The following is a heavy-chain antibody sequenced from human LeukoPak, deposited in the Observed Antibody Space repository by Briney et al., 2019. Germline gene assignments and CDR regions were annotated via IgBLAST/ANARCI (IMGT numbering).Heavy chain of an antibody. CDR3: ARGGDLGVTVTPLDY. CDR2: IKGDGSEK. CDR1: GFNFGPYW. Sequence: GGSLRLSCAASGFNFGPYWMSWVRQAPGKGPEWVANIKGDGSEKFYANSVKGRFTISRDNAKNSLYLQMNSLRAEDTAVYYCARGGDLGVTVTPLDYWGQGTLVTVSS. V-gene: IGHV3-7*01. J-gene: IGHJ4*02. D-gene: IGHD4-17*01.